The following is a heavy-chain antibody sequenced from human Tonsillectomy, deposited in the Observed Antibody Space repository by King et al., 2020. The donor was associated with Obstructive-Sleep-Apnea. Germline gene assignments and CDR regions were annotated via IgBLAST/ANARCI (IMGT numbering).Heavy chain of an antibody. V-gene: IGHV3-23*04. CDR3: AKRPFDFWSGYYLYYYYYGMDV. Sequence: VQLVESGGGLVQPGGSLRLSCAASGFTFSSYAMSWVRQAPGKGLELVSAISGSGGSTYYSDSVMGRFTISRDNSKNTLYLQMNSLRAEDTAVYYCAKRPFDFWSGYYLYYYYYGMDVWGQGTTVTVSS. CDR1: GFTFSSYA. J-gene: IGHJ6*02. D-gene: IGHD3-3*01. CDR2: ISGSGGST.